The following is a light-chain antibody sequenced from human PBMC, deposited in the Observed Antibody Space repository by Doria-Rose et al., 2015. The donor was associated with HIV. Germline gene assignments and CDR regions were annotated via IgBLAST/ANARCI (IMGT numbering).Light chain of an antibody. V-gene: IGKV1-8*01. CDR2: AAS. CDR3: QQYYSYPIT. J-gene: IGKJ3*01. CDR1: QGISSY. Sequence: AIQVTQSPSSLSASTGDRVTITCRASQGISSYLAWYQQKPGKAPKLLIYAASTLQSGVPSRFSGSGSGTDFTLTISCLQSEDFATYYCQQYYSYPITFGPGTKVDIK.